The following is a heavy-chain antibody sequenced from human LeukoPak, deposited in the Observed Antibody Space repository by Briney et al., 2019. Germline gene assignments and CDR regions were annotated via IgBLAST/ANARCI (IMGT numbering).Heavy chain of an antibody. CDR2: VDPEDGET. D-gene: IGHD3-22*01. CDR3: ATSGDSSGYTFDY. CDR1: GYTFTDYY. J-gene: IGHJ4*02. Sequence: ASVKVSCKVPGYTFTDYYMHWVQQAPGKGLEWMGLVDPEDGETIYAEKFQGRVTITADTSTDTAYMELSSLRSEDTAVYYCATSGDSSGYTFDYWGQGTLVTVSS. V-gene: IGHV1-69-2*01.